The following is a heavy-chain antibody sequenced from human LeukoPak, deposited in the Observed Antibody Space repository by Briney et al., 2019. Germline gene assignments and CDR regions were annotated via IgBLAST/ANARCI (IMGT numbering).Heavy chain of an antibody. Sequence: SETLSLTCTVYGGSFSGYSWSWIRQPPGKGLEWIGEINHSGSTNYNPSLKSRVTISVDTSKNQFSLNLSSVTAADMAVYYCARAGGYIYGYYYYTDVWDKGTTVTVSS. V-gene: IGHV4-34*01. CDR1: GGSFSGYS. J-gene: IGHJ6*03. CDR2: INHSGST. D-gene: IGHD5-18*01. CDR3: ARAGGYIYGYYYYTDV.